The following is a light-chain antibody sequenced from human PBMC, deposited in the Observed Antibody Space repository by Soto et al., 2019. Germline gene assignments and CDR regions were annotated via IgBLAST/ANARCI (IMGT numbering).Light chain of an antibody. V-gene: IGKV3-20*01. CDR1: QSVSSSF. CDR3: QQYHSDPIT. Sequence: EIVLTQSPGTLSLSPGQSATLLCRASQSVSSSFLAWYQQKPGNAPRLLISAASTRATGIPDRFSGSGSGTDFSLTISNVEAEDVAIYYCQQYHSDPITFGQGTRLEIK. CDR2: AAS. J-gene: IGKJ5*01.